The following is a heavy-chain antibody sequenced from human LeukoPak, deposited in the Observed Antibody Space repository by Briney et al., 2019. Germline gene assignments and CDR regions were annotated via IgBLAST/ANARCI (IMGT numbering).Heavy chain of an antibody. J-gene: IGHJ4*02. CDR3: ARRLTGGVTDFFDF. D-gene: IGHD2-8*02. CDR1: GFTFSSHS. CDR2: ISPSGDST. Sequence: GGSVRLSCAASGFTFSSHSMSWVRQRPGEGLEWVAAISPSGDSTTYRDSVKGQFTISRDNSRNRLYLQMNTLTVEDTAIYYSARRLTGGVTDFFDFWGQGALVTVSS. V-gene: IGHV3-23*01.